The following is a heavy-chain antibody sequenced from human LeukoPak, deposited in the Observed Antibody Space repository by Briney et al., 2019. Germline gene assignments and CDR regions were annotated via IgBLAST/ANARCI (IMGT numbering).Heavy chain of an antibody. V-gene: IGHV1-3*01. CDR2: INAGNGNT. CDR1: GYTFTSYA. J-gene: IGHJ4*02. D-gene: IGHD2-2*01. CDR3: AVLYCSSTSCFDFDY. Sequence: GASVKVFCKASGYTFTSYAMHWVRQAAGQRLEWMGWINAGNGNTKYSQKFQGRVTITRDTSAGTAYMELSSLRSEDTAVYYCAVLYCSSTSCFDFDYWGQGTLVTVSS.